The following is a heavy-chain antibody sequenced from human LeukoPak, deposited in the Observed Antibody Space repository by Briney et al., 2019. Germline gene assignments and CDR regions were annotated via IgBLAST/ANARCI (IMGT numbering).Heavy chain of an antibody. CDR3: GRGSGSPLGGMDV. CDR1: GGTFSSYA. Sequence: ASVKVSCEASGGTFSSYAISWVRQAPGQGLEWMGGIIPIFGTANYAQKFQGRVTITADKSTSTAYMELSSLGSEDTAVYYCGRGSGSPLGGMDVWGEGTTVTVSS. V-gene: IGHV1-69*06. J-gene: IGHJ6*04. D-gene: IGHD3-10*01. CDR2: IIPIFGTA.